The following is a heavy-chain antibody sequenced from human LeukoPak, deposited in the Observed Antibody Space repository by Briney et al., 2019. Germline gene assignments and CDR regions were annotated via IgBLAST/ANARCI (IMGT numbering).Heavy chain of an antibody. D-gene: IGHD6-13*01. V-gene: IGHV3-23*01. J-gene: IGHJ6*02. CDR2: ISGSGGST. CDR1: GFTFGSYA. CDR3: AKSLFVAAAGEVYYYYGMDV. Sequence: GGSLRLSCAASGFTFGSYAMSWVRQAPGKGLEWVSAISGSGGSTYYADSVKGRFTISRDNSKNTLYLQMNSLRAEDTAVYYCAKSLFVAAAGEVYYYYGMDVWGQGTTVTVSS.